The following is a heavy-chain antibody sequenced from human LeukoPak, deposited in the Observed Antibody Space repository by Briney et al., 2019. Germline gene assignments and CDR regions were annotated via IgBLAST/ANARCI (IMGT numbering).Heavy chain of an antibody. CDR3: ASALYDSSGYYPRDNYYFDC. Sequence: EASVKVSCKASGYTFTSYYMHWVRQAPGQGLEWMGIINPSGGSTSYAQKFQGRVTMTRDTSTSTAYMELSSLRSEDTAVYYCASALYDSSGYYPRDNYYFDCWGQGTLVTVS. V-gene: IGHV1-46*01. CDR2: INPSGGST. D-gene: IGHD3-22*01. CDR1: GYTFTSYY. J-gene: IGHJ4*02.